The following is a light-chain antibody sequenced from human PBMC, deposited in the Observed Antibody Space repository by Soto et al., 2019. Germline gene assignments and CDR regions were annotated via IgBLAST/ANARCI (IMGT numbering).Light chain of an antibody. J-gene: IGLJ1*01. CDR1: SYDVGDYKY. CDR2: DIS. CDR3: CSYAGSYSYV. Sequence: QSALTQPRSVSGSSGQSVTISCTGTSYDVGDYKYVSWYRQHPGKAPKLMIYDISERPSGVPDRFSGSKSGNTASLTISGLQAEDEADYYCCSYAGSYSYVFGTGTKLTVL. V-gene: IGLV2-11*01.